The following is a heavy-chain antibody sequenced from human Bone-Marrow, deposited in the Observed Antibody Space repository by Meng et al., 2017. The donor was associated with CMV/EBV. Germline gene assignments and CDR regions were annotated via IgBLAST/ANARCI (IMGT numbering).Heavy chain of an antibody. CDR3: ARTGLADTGKANYYYYGMDV. J-gene: IGHJ6*02. CDR1: GFTLSNYW. V-gene: IGHV3-74*01. Sequence: GGSLRLSCAASGFTLSNYWMNWVRQAPGKGLVWVSRINSDGSSTSYADSVKGRFTISRDNAKNTLYLQMNSLRAEDTAVYYCARTGLADTGKANYYYYGMDVWGQGTTVTVSS. D-gene: IGHD5-18*01. CDR2: INSDGSST.